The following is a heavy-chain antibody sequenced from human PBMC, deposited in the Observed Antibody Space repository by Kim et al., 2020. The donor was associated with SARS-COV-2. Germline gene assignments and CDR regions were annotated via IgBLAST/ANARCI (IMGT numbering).Heavy chain of an antibody. V-gene: IGHV1-18*01. J-gene: IGHJ4*02. D-gene: IGHD4-17*01. Sequence: YAQKLQGRFTMTTDTSTSTAYMELRSLRSDDTAVYYCARGGSLGDGDYYYWGQGTLVTVSS. CDR3: ARGGSLGDGDYYY.